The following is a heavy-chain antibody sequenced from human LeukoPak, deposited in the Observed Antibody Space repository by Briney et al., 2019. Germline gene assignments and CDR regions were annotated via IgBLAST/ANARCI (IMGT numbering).Heavy chain of an antibody. CDR3: AKSRSGSANWALQIFDN. CDR2: ISGSGGST. Sequence: GGSLRLSCAASGFTFSSYAMSWVRQAPGKGLEWVLAISGSGGSTYYADSVKGRFTISSDNSKNTLYLQMNSLRAEDTAVYFCAKSRSGSANWALQIFDNWGQETLVTVSS. CDR1: GFTFSSYA. V-gene: IGHV3-23*01. J-gene: IGHJ4*02. D-gene: IGHD1-1*01.